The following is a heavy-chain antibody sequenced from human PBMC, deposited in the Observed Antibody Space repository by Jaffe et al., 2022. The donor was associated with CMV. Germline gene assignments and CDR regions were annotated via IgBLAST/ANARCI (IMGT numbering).Heavy chain of an antibody. CDR1: GGTFSSYA. V-gene: IGHV1-69*01. Sequence: QVQLVQSGAEVKKPGSSVKVSCKASGGTFSSYAISWVRQAPGQGLEWMGGIIPIFGTANYAQKFQGRVTITADESTSTAYMELSSLRSEDTAVYYCARSIRCSSTSCPRGGMDVWGQGTTVTVSS. CDR2: IIPIFGTA. CDR3: ARSIRCSSTSCPRGGMDV. D-gene: IGHD2-2*01. J-gene: IGHJ6*02.